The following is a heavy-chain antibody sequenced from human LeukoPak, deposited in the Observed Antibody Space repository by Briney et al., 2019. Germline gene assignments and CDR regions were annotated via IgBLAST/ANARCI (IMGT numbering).Heavy chain of an antibody. J-gene: IGHJ6*03. CDR3: ARGSLGADYYYYYYMDV. D-gene: IGHD1-26*01. CDR1: GGTLHSYA. V-gene: IGHV1-69*01. CDR2: VIPIFGTA. Sequence: KGSCKGSGGTLHSYAISWVGQAPGQGLEWVGGVIPIFGTANYAQKFQGRVTITADESTSTAYMELSSLRSEDTAVYYCARGSLGADYYYYYYMDVWGKGTTVTVSS.